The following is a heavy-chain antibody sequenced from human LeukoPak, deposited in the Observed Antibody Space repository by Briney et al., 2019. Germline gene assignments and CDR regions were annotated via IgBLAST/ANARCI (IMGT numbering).Heavy chain of an antibody. CDR1: GFTFSRYS. V-gene: IGHV3-21*01. J-gene: IGHJ4*02. D-gene: IGHD3-3*01. Sequence: GGSLRLSCAASGFTFSRYSLNWVHQAPGKGLEWVSSISSSTDYKYYADSVQGRFTISRDNAKNSMYLQMNSLRVDDTAVYYCARANDFWSGALDYWGQGTLVTVSS. CDR3: ARANDFWSGALDY. CDR2: ISSSTDYK.